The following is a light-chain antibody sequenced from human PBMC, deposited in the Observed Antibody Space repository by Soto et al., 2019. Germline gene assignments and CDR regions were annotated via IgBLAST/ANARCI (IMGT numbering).Light chain of an antibody. CDR2: GNS. J-gene: IGLJ1*01. V-gene: IGLV1-40*01. CDR1: SSNIGANYD. Sequence: QLVLTQPPSVSGAPGQRVTISCTGSSSNIGANYDVHWYQQLPGTAPKLLIYGNSNRPSGVPDRFSGSKSGTSASLAITGLQAEDGAAYYCQSYDNSLSCWGFGTGTKLTVL. CDR3: QSYDNSLSCWG.